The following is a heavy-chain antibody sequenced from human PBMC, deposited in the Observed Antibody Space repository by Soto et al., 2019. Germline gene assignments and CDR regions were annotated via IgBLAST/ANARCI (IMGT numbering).Heavy chain of an antibody. CDR2: IYPGDSDT. CDR3: ARHSASTGSYFGMGG. Sequence: PGESLKISCKGSGYSFTSYWINWVRQMPGKGLEWMGVIYPGDSDTRYSPSFQGQVTISADKSINTAYMQWRSLKASDTAVYYCARHSASTGSYFGMGGWGQGNTVIISS. J-gene: IGHJ6*02. V-gene: IGHV5-51*01. D-gene: IGHD1-26*01. CDR1: GYSFTSYW.